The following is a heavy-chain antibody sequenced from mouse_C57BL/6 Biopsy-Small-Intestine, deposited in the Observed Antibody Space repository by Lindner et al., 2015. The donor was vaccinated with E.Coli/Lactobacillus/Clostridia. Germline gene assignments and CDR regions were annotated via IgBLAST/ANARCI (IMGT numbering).Heavy chain of an antibody. CDR1: GFTFSSYA. D-gene: IGHD2-4*01. CDR2: INSNGGFT. CDR3: ASLYDYGYFDY. V-gene: IGHV5-6-2*01. J-gene: IGHJ2*01. Sequence: VQLQESGGDLVKPGGSRKLSCAASGFTFSSYAMSWVRQTPEKRLEWVAAINSNGGFTYYPDTVKDRFTISRDNAKNTLYLQMSSLRSEDTALYYCASLYDYGYFDYWGQGTTLTVSS.